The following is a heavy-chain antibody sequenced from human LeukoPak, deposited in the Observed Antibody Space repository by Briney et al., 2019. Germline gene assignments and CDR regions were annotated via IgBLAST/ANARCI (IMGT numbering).Heavy chain of an antibody. D-gene: IGHD3-22*01. CDR3: ARAYYSDSNAPYYFDY. CDR1: GGSISSYY. Sequence: SETLSLTCTVSGGSISSYYWSWIRPPPGKGLEWIGYIYYSGSTNYNPSLKSRITISVDTSKNHFSLKLSSVTAADTAVYYCARAYYSDSNAPYYFDYWGKGTLVTVSS. J-gene: IGHJ4*02. V-gene: IGHV4-59*08. CDR2: IYYSGST.